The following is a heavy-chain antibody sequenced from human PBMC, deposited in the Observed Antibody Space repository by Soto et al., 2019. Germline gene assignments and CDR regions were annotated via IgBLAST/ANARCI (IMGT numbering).Heavy chain of an antibody. V-gene: IGHV4-59*11. J-gene: IGHJ6*02. CDR2: VDYSGSP. CDR1: GGSITSHF. Sequence: QVQLQESGPGLVKPSETLSLICSVSGGSITSHFWGWIRQSPGKGLEWIGYVDYSGSPNHNPSLKSRVTISLDTSKNQFSLKLSSVTAADTAVYYCARLNSDGYYSRVVDVWGQGTMVTVSS. D-gene: IGHD3-3*01. CDR3: ARLNSDGYYSRVVDV.